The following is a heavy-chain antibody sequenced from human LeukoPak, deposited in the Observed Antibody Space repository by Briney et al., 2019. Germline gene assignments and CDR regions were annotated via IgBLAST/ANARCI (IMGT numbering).Heavy chain of an antibody. V-gene: IGHV3-23*01. CDR3: ASAPAIGSLYDFWSGSHY. J-gene: IGHJ4*02. CDR2: ISGSGGST. Sequence: SGGSLRLSCAASGFTFSSYELNWVRQAPGKGLEWVSAISGSGGSTYYADSVKGRFTISRDNSKNTLYLQMNSLRAEDTAVYYCASAPAIGSLYDFWSGSHYWGQGTLVTVSS. CDR1: GFTFSSYE. D-gene: IGHD3-3*01.